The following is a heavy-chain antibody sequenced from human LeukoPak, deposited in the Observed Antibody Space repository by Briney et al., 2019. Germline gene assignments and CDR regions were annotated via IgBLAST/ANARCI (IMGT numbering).Heavy chain of an antibody. CDR3: IKDPQRYSGSYSYYFDY. CDR1: GFTFSSYA. Sequence: GGSLRLSCAASGFTFSSYAMHWVRQAPGKGLEWVAVISYDGTNKYYADSVKGRYTISRDNSKNMLYLQMSSLRAEDTAVYYCIKDPQRYSGSYSYYFDYWGQGTLVTVSS. J-gene: IGHJ4*02. V-gene: IGHV3-30*18. CDR2: ISYDGTNK. D-gene: IGHD1-26*01.